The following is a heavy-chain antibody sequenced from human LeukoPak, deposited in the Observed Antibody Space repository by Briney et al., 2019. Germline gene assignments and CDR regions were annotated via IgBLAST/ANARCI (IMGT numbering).Heavy chain of an antibody. V-gene: IGHV4-34*01. D-gene: IGHD3-22*01. CDR3: AREKTYYDSIGNYYGGVFDY. Sequence: PSGTLSLTCAVYGGTFSGYYWSWIRQPPGKGLEWIGEINQSGSTIYNPSLKSRVTISADTSKNQFSLKLSSVTAADTALYYCAREKTYYDSIGNYYGGVFDYWGQGALVTVSS. J-gene: IGHJ4*02. CDR2: INQSGST. CDR1: GGTFSGYY.